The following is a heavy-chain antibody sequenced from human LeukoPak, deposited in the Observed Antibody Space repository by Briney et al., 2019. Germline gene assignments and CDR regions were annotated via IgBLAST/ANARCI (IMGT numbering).Heavy chain of an antibody. CDR2: ISGGGTTT. Sequence: GGSLRLSCAASGFTFTNYAMSWVRQAPGKGLEWVSAISGGGTTTYSADSVKGRFTISRDNSKNTLYLQMNSLRAEDTAVYYCAKLRGPLRLGEFYDYWGQGTLVTVSS. CDR3: AKLRGPLRLGEFYDY. J-gene: IGHJ4*02. CDR1: GFTFTNYA. V-gene: IGHV3-23*01. D-gene: IGHD3-16*01.